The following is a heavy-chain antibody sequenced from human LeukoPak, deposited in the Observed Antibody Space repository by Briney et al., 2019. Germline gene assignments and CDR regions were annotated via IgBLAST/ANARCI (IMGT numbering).Heavy chain of an antibody. D-gene: IGHD4-11*01. J-gene: IGHJ4*02. CDR1: GYTFTSYY. CDR2: INPSGGST. Sequence: ASVKVSCKASGYTFTSYYMHWVRQAPGQGLEWMGIINPSGGSTSYAQKFQGRVTITADKSTSTAYMELSSLRSEDTAVYYCAREEGLGYSNYGTWGQGTLVTVSS. V-gene: IGHV1-46*01. CDR3: AREEGLGYSNYGT.